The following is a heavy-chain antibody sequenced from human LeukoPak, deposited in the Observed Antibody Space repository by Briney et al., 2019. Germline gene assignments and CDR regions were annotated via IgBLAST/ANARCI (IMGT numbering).Heavy chain of an antibody. J-gene: IGHJ5*02. CDR1: GFTFSSYW. Sequence: PGGSLRLSCAASGFTFSSYWMSWVRQAPGKGLEWVANIKKDGSEKYYVDSVKGRFIISRDNAKNSLYLQMNSLRAEDTAVYYCARDDCSSISCYHNWFDPWGQGTLVTVSS. CDR2: IKKDGSEK. CDR3: ARDDCSSISCYHNWFDP. D-gene: IGHD2-2*01. V-gene: IGHV3-7*01.